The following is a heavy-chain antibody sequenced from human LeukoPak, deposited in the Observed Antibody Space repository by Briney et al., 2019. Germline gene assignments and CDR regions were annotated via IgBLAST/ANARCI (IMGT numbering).Heavy chain of an antibody. Sequence: SVKVSCKASGGTFSSYAISWVRQAPGQGLEWMGRIIPILGIANYAQKFQGRVTITADKSTSTAYMELSSLRSEDTAVYYCARHPQRRIAAAVWFDPWGQGTLVTVSS. D-gene: IGHD6-13*01. J-gene: IGHJ5*02. CDR2: IIPILGIA. CDR3: ARHPQRRIAAAVWFDP. CDR1: GGTFSSYA. V-gene: IGHV1-69*04.